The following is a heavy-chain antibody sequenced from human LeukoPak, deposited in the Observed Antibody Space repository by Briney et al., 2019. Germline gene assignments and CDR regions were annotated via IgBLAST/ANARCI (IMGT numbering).Heavy chain of an antibody. CDR1: GFSFRSYA. J-gene: IGHJ3*01. CDR3: AGLGDRDAFDV. V-gene: IGHV3-23*01. CDR2: ISGSGGST. Sequence: GGSLRLSCAASGFSFRSYAMSWVRQAPGKGLEWVSAISGSGGSTYYADSVKGRFTISKDNSKNTLYLQMNSLRAEDTAVYYCAGLGDRDAFDVWGQGTMVTVSS. D-gene: IGHD3-16*01.